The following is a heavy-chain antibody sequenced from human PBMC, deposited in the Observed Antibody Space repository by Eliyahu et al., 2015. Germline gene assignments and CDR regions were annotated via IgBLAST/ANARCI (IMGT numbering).Heavy chain of an antibody. D-gene: IGHD4-23*01. CDR3: ARGLRWED. CDR1: GFTFSSYE. CDR2: ISSRGSTI. V-gene: IGHV3-48*03. J-gene: IGHJ4*02. Sequence: EVQLVESGGALVQPGGSLRLSCAASGFTFSSYEMIWVRQAPGKGLEWVSYISSRGSTIYYADSVKGRFTISRDNAKNSLYLQMNSLRAEDTAVYYCARGLRWEDWGQGTLVTVSS.